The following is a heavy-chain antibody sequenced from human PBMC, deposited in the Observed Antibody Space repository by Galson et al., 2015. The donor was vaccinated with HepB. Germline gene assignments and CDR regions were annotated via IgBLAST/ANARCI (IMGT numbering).Heavy chain of an antibody. CDR3: AKDQGSCLSSTSCYPGCFDY. J-gene: IGHJ4*02. Sequence: SLRLSCAASGFTFSSYGMHWVRQAPGKGLEWVAVISYDGSNKYYADSVKGRFTISRDNSKNTLYLQMNSLRAEDTAVYYCAKDQGSCLSSTSCYPGCFDYWGQGTLVTVSS. V-gene: IGHV3-30*18. CDR1: GFTFSSYG. D-gene: IGHD2-2*01. CDR2: ISYDGSNK.